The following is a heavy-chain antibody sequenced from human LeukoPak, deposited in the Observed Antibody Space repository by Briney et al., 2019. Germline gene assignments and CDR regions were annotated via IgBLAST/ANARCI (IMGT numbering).Heavy chain of an antibody. D-gene: IGHD6-13*01. J-gene: IGHJ4*02. CDR2: IYHSGTT. CDR3: AKMRGSSWYRGIDY. CDR1: GYSITSSSW. Sequence: SETLSLTCAVSGYSITSSSWWGWIRQPPGKGLEWIGYIYHSGTTYYNPSLKSRATMSVDTSKNQLSLKLSSVTAVDTAVYYCAKMRGSSWYRGIDYWGQGTLVTVSS. V-gene: IGHV4-28*01.